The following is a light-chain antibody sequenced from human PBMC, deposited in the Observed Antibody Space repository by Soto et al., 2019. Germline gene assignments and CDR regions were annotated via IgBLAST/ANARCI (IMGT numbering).Light chain of an antibody. CDR3: CSYAGSSTWV. J-gene: IGLJ3*02. CDR2: EGS. Sequence: QSVLTQPASVSGSPGQSITISCSGTSSDVGRYNLVSWYQQHPGKAPKLMIYEGSKWPSGVSNRFSGSKSGNTASLTISGLQVDDEADYYCCSYAGSSTWVFGGGTKLTVL. V-gene: IGLV2-23*01. CDR1: SSDVGRYNL.